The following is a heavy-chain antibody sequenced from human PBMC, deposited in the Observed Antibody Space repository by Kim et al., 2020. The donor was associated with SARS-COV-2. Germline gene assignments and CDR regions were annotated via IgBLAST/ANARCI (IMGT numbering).Heavy chain of an antibody. CDR2: ISSSSSYI. V-gene: IGHV3-21*01. D-gene: IGHD3-10*01. CDR3: AREEGLMVRGVIIRELHFDY. Sequence: GGSLRLSCAASGFTFSSYSMNWVRQAPGKGLEWVSSISSSSSYIYYADSVKGRFTISRDNAKNSLYLQMNSLRAEDTAVYYCAREEGLMVRGVIIRELHFDYWGQGTLVTVSS. CDR1: GFTFSSYS. J-gene: IGHJ4*02.